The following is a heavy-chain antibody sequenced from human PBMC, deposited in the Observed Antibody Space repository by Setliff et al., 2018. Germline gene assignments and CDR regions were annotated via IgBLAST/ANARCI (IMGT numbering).Heavy chain of an antibody. Sequence: LSITFTVSGGSISSYYWSWIRQPAGKGLEWIGRIYTSGSTNYNPSLKSRVTMSVDTSKNQFSLKLSSVTAADTAVYYCARGQRYCSGGSCYYYMDVWGKGTTVTVSS. V-gene: IGHV4-4*07. D-gene: IGHD2-15*01. CDR1: GGSISSYY. CDR3: ARGQRYCSGGSCYYYMDV. J-gene: IGHJ6*03. CDR2: IYTSGST.